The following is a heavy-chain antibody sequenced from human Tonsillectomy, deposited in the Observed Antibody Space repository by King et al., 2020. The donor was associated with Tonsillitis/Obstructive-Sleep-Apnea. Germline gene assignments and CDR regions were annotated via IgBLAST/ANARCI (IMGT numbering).Heavy chain of an antibody. CDR3: ARASLSGYPLEY. D-gene: IGHD3-3*01. Sequence: VQLVESGGGLVQPGGSLRLSCAASGFTFSSYSMNWVRQAPGKGLEWVSYLSSSSNIYYADSVKGRFTISRDNAKNSLYLQMNSLRDEDTAVYYCARASLSGYPLEYWGQGTLVTVSS. V-gene: IGHV3-48*02. CDR1: GFTFSSYS. CDR2: LSSSSNI. J-gene: IGHJ4*02.